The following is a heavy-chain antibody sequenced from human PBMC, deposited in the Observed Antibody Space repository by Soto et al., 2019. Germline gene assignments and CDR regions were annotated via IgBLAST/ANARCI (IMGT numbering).Heavy chain of an antibody. J-gene: IGHJ3*02. D-gene: IGHD3-22*01. Sequence: QVQLVESGGGLVKPGGSLRLSCAASGFTFSDYYMSWIRQAPGKGLEWVSYISSSGSTIYYADSVKGRFTISRDNAKNSLYLQMNSLRAADTAVYYCARDASSGYHRQRGTFDIWGQGTMVTVSS. CDR3: ARDASSGYHRQRGTFDI. V-gene: IGHV3-11*01. CDR1: GFTFSDYY. CDR2: ISSSGSTI.